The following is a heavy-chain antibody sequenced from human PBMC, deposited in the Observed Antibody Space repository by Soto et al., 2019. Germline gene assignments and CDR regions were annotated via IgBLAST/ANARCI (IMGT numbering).Heavy chain of an antibody. CDR2: ISGYNGNA. D-gene: IGHD2-21*01. V-gene: IGHV1-18*04. CDR1: GYTFSGYS. CDR3: ARDVFCGGTPACPDMDV. J-gene: IGHJ6*02. Sequence: ASVKVSCKASGYTFSGYSITWVRQAPGQGLEWMGRISGYNGNANYARTLRGRLTLTTDTSTSTAYMELRSLTSDDTAVYYCARDVFCGGTPACPDMDVWGQGTTVTVSS.